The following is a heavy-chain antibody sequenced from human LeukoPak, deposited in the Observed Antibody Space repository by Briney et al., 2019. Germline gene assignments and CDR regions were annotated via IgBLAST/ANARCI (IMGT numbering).Heavy chain of an antibody. CDR1: GGSISSYY. CDR2: IYYSGST. Sequence: PSETLSLTCTVSGGSISSYYWSWIRQPPGKGLEWIGYIYYSGSTNYNPSLKSRVTISVDTSKNQFSLKLSSVTAADTAVYYCASTLRYSTDFDYWGQGTLVTVSS. V-gene: IGHV4-59*12. CDR3: ASTLRYSTDFDY. J-gene: IGHJ4*02. D-gene: IGHD3-9*01.